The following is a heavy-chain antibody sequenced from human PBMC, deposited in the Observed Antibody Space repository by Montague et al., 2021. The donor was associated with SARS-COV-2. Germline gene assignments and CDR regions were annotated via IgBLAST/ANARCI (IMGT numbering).Heavy chain of an antibody. CDR1: GCSISSYY. CDR2: IYYSGST. J-gene: IGHJ5*02. CDR3: ARLRRPIYCSGGSCYSNNWFDP. Sequence: SETLSLTCTVSGCSISSYYWSWIRQPPGKGLEWIGYIYYSGSTNYNPSLKSRVTISVDTSKDQFSLKLSSVTAADTAVYYCARLRRPIYCSGGSCYSNNWFDPWGQGTLVTVSS. V-gene: IGHV4-59*08. D-gene: IGHD2-15*01.